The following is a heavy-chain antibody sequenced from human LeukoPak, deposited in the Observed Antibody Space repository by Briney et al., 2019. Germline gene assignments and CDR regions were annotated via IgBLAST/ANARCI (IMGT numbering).Heavy chain of an antibody. V-gene: IGHV3-7*01. CDR3: ARDRKPSSYLGLHV. D-gene: IGHD6-6*01. CDR2: KKQDGTAE. CDR1: GFHLSGFW. J-gene: IGHJ6*02. Sequence: GGALRLSCSASGFHLSGFWMSWVRKAPGRGLEWVAHKKQDGTAEYYVDSVRGRFTISRDNAKKSLYLQMNSLRAEDTAVYYCARDRKPSSYLGLHVWGQGTTVTVSS.